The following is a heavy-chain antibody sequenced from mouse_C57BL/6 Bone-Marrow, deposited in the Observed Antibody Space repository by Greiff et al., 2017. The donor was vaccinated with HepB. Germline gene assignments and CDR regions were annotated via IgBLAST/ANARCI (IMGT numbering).Heavy chain of an antibody. V-gene: IGHV5-4*01. CDR3: AREDDYDGFAY. J-gene: IGHJ3*01. Sequence: EVKLVESGGGLVKPGGSLKLSCAASGFTFSSYAMSWVRQTPEKRLEWVATISDGGSYTYYPDNVKGRFTISRDNAKNNPYLQMSHLKSEDTAMYYCAREDDYDGFAYWGQGTLVTVSA. D-gene: IGHD2-4*01. CDR1: GFTFSSYA. CDR2: ISDGGSYT.